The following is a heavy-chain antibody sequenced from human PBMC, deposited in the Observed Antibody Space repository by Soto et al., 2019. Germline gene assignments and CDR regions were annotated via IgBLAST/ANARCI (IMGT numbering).Heavy chain of an antibody. CDR3: ARGDDFAGNDYFDY. Sequence: PSETLSLTCIVSGGSINSGFFYWGWIRQAPGKGLEYIGSQYYSGSTYYNPSLKSQVNIFIDTSKNQFSLKLNSVTAADTAVYFCARGDDFAGNDYFDYWGQGLLVTVSS. CDR2: QYYSGST. J-gene: IGHJ4*02. CDR1: GGSINSGFFY. V-gene: IGHV4-39*01. D-gene: IGHD1-1*01.